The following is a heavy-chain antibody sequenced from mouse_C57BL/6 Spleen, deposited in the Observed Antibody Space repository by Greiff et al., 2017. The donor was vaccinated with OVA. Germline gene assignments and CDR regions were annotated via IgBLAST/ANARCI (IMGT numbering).Heavy chain of an antibody. V-gene: IGHV3-6*01. Sequence: EVKLQESGPGLVKPSQSLSLTCSVTGYSITSGYYWNWIRQFPGNKLEWMGYISYDGSNNYNPSLKNRISITRDTSKNQFFLKLNSVTTEDTATDFCARAQLGRGYFDYWGQGTTLTVSS. CDR1: GYSITSGYY. CDR2: ISYDGSN. J-gene: IGHJ2*01. CDR3: ARAQLGRGYFDY. D-gene: IGHD4-1*02.